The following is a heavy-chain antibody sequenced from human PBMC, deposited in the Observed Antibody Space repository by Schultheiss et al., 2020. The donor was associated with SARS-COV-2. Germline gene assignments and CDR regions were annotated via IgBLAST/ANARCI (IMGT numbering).Heavy chain of an antibody. CDR2: IYHSGST. D-gene: IGHD6-13*01. CDR1: GGSISSSSYY. CDR3: ARTPGIAAAGKGDYYGMDV. Sequence: LSLTCTVSGGSISSSSYYWGWIRQPPGKGLEWIGEIYHSGSTNYNPSLKSRVTISVDTSKNQFSLQLNSVTPEDTAVYYCARTPGIAAAGKGDYYGMDVWGQGTTVTVSS. V-gene: IGHV4-39*07. J-gene: IGHJ6*02.